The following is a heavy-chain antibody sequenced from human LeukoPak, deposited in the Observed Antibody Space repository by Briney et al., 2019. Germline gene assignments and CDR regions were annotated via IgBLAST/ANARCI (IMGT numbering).Heavy chain of an antibody. J-gene: IGHJ4*02. Sequence: PSETLSLTCTVSGGSISSYYWSWIRQPPGKGLEWIGYIYYSGSTNYNPSLKSRVTISVDTSKNQFSLKLSSVTAADTAVYYCARSIPTYYYGSGSYYISYYFDCWGQGTLVTVSS. CDR1: GGSISSYY. CDR3: ARSIPTYYYGSGSYYISYYFDC. D-gene: IGHD3-10*01. V-gene: IGHV4-59*01. CDR2: IYYSGST.